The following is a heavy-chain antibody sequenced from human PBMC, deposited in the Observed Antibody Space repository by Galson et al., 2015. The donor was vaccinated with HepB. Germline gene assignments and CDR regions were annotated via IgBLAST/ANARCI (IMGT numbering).Heavy chain of an antibody. D-gene: IGHD4-23*01. Sequence: SLRLSCAVSGFAFSSYAMSWVRQAPGKGLEWVSSISGSGGSTYFADSVKGRFTISRDNSNTLYLQMNSLRAEDTAVYYCAKCNSADYYYYYGMDVWGQGTTVTVSS. CDR3: AKCNSADYYYYYGMDV. J-gene: IGHJ6*02. V-gene: IGHV3-23*01. CDR2: ISGSGGST. CDR1: GFAFSSYA.